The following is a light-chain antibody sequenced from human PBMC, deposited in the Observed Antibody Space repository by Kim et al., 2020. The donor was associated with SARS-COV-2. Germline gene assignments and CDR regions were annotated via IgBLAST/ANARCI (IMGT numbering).Light chain of an antibody. Sequence: VTISCTGGSSNIGAGFDVQWYQQLPGTAPTLLIYGNSNRPSGVPDRFSGSKSGTSASLAITGLQAEDEADYYCQSYDSSLSGSGVFGGGTQLTVL. J-gene: IGLJ2*01. CDR2: GNS. CDR3: QSYDSSLSGSGV. CDR1: SSNIGAGFD. V-gene: IGLV1-40*01.